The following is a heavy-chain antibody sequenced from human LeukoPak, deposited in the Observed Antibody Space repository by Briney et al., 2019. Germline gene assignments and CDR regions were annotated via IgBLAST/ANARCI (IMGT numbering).Heavy chain of an antibody. CDR2: IIPIFGTA. D-gene: IGHD2/OR15-2a*01. J-gene: IGHJ4*02. CDR1: GGTFSSYT. CDR3: ASGEILWVFDY. Sequence: SVKVSCKASGGTFSSYTISWVRQAPGQGLEWMGRIIPIFGTANYAQKFQGRVTITTDESTSTAYMELSSLRSEDTAVYYCASGEILWVFDYWGQGTLVTVSS. V-gene: IGHV1-69*05.